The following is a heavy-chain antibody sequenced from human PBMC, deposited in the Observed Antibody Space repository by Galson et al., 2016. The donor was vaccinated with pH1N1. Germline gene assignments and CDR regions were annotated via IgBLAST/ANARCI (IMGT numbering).Heavy chain of an antibody. D-gene: IGHD6-25*01. CDR2: INQDGSVK. Sequence: SLRLSCAASGFTFSTYWMTWVRQAPGKGLEWVANINQDGSVKYYVDSVKGRFTIYRDNAKNSVSLQMKSLRAKDTAVYYCARAVAAADSYWGQGTLVTVSS. J-gene: IGHJ4*02. CDR3: ARAVAAADSY. V-gene: IGHV3-7*01. CDR1: GFTFSTYW.